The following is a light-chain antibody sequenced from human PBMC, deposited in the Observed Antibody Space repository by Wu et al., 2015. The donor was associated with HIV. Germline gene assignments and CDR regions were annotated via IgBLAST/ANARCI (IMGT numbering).Light chain of an antibody. CDR1: QIVIDNY. J-gene: IGKJ1*01. CDR3: QHYGTSRT. V-gene: IGKV3-20*01. Sequence: ETVLTQSPATLSLSPGERAILSCRASQIVIDNYLAWYQQKPGQAPKLLIYGASNRATGIPKRFSGGGSGTDFTLTITRLDPEDSAVYYCQHYGTSRTFGQGTKVE. CDR2: GAS.